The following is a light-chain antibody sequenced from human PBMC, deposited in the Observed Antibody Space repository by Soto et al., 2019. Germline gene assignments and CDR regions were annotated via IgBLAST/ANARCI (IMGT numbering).Light chain of an antibody. Sequence: QSVLTQPPSVSAAPGQKVTISCSGSNSNIGNHYVAWYRQLPGTAPKLLIYDNTHRASGLPDRVSGSKYGTSASLGITGLQTRDEADYYCGTWDSSLSALVFGGVTKLTVL. V-gene: IGLV1-51*01. CDR2: DNT. J-gene: IGLJ2*01. CDR3: GTWDSSLSALV. CDR1: NSNIGNHY.